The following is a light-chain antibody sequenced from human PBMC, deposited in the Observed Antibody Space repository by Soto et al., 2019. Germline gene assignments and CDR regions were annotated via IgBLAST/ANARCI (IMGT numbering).Light chain of an antibody. CDR2: EVS. CDR3: ISYTGSSTSDV. J-gene: IGLJ1*01. V-gene: IGLV2-14*01. CDR1: SSDVGSYDH. Sequence: QSVLTQPASVSGSPGQSITISCSGTSSDVGSYDHVAWYQQFPGKTPKLMIYEVSNRPSGVSSRFSGSKSGNTASLTISGLQAEDEADYYCISYTGSSTSDVFGSGTMVTVL.